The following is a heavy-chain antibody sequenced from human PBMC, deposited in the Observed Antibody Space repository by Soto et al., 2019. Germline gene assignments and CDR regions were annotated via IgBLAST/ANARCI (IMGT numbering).Heavy chain of an antibody. CDR3: AKSWDTTFSSSSH. D-gene: IGHD6-6*01. V-gene: IGHV3-23*01. J-gene: IGHJ4*02. CDR2: ISGSGGST. CDR1: GFTFTTYA. Sequence: EVQLLESGGGLVQPGGSLRLSCAASGFTFTTYAMTWVRQAPGKGLEWVSAISGSGGSTYYADSVKGRFTISRDNSKNTLYLQMHSLRAEDTAVYYCAKSWDTTFSSSSHWGQGTLVTVSS.